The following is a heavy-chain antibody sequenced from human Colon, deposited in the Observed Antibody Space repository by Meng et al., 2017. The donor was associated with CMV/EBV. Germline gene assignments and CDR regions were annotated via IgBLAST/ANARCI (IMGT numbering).Heavy chain of an antibody. CDR1: GDSISGRSYS. J-gene: IGHJ2*01. D-gene: IGHD5-24*01. CDR2: IYYTGND. CDR3: ARMALHWYFDL. Sequence: QRPLKVPGPGLVKPSGTLSPTCTVSGDSISGRSYSWGWIRQPPGKGLEWIASIYYTGNDYHNPSLKSRVTISIDTSNNQFSLRLTSVTAADTAVYYCARMALHWYFDLWGRGTLVTVSS. V-gene: IGHV4-39*07.